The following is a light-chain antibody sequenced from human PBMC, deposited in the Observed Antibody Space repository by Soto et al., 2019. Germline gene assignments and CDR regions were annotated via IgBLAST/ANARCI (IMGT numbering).Light chain of an antibody. CDR2: DAS. Sequence: TQSPPTQSVSPGERASLSCRASQSISTNLAWYQQKPGQAPRLLIYDASNRATGIPDRFSGSGSGTDFTLTINSLEPEDFAVYYCQQRNNWPLTFGGGTKVDIK. V-gene: IGKV3-11*01. CDR3: QQRNNWPLT. J-gene: IGKJ4*01. CDR1: QSISTN.